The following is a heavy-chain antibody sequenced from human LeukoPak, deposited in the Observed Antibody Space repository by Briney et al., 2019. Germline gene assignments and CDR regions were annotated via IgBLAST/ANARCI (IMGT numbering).Heavy chain of an antibody. D-gene: IGHD1-7*01. Sequence: PGGSLRLSCAASGFTFSTYAMHWVRQAPGKGLEWVALISYDGNNKYYAYSVKGRFTISRDNSENTLYLQMNSLRAEDTAVYYCAKVRVVFNWNYAYYFDDWGQGTLVTVSS. J-gene: IGHJ4*02. CDR1: GFTFSTYA. CDR3: AKVRVVFNWNYAYYFDD. CDR2: ISYDGNNK. V-gene: IGHV3-30*18.